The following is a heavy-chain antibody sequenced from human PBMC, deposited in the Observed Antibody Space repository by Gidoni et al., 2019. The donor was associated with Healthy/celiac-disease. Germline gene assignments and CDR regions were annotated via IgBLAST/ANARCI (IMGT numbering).Heavy chain of an antibody. CDR2: ISSNGGST. D-gene: IGHD1-26*01. CDR3: VKGGARGSYDS. V-gene: IGHV3-64D*06. Sequence: EVQLVESGGGLVQPGGSLSLSCSTSGFTFSSYAMNWVRQAPGKVMEYFSSISSNGGSTYYADSVKGRFTISRDNSKNTLHLQMSSLRAEDTAVYYCVKGGARGSYDSWGQGTLVTVSS. CDR1: GFTFSSYA. J-gene: IGHJ5*01.